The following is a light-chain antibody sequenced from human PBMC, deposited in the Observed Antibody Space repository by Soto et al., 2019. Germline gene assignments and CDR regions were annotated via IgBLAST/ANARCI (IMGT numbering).Light chain of an antibody. Sequence: EIVMTQSPATLSVSPGERATLSCRASQSVSYNLAWYQQKPGQGPRLLIYGAFTRATGIPARFSGSGSGTEGTLTISSLQAEEVAVYYCQQDKNWSPLTFGGGTKVEIK. CDR1: QSVSYN. J-gene: IGKJ4*01. CDR3: QQDKNWSPLT. CDR2: GAF. V-gene: IGKV3-15*01.